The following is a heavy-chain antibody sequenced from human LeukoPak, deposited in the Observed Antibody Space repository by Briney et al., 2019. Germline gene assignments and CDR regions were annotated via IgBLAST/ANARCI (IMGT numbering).Heavy chain of an antibody. CDR1: GFTFSSYG. CDR3: ARSYYYDSSHTVDY. V-gene: IGHV3-33*01. CDR2: IWYDGSNK. J-gene: IGHJ4*02. Sequence: PGGSLRLSCAASGFTFSSYGMHWVRQAPGKGLEWVAVIWYDGSNKYYADSVKGRFTISRDNSKNTLYLQMNSLRAKDTAVYYCARSYYYDSSHTVDYWGQGTLVTVSS. D-gene: IGHD3-22*01.